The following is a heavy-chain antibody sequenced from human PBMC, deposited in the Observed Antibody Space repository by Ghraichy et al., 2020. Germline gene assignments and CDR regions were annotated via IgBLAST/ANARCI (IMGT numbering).Heavy chain of an antibody. J-gene: IGHJ4*02. CDR2: INQDGSDK. D-gene: IGHD2-2*01. CDR1: GFTFSTSW. Sequence: GGSLRLSCVASGFTFSTSWMSWVRQAPGKGLEWVANINQDGSDKYYVASVRGRFTIFRDNAKNSLYLQMNSLRAEDTAVYYCARDPYHGSLDYWGQGTLVTVSS. V-gene: IGHV3-7*03. CDR3: ARDPYHGSLDY.